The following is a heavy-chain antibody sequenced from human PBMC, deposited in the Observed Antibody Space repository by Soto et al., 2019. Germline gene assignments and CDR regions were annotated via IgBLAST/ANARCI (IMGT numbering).Heavy chain of an antibody. Sequence: QVQLQESGPGLVKPSETLSLTCTVSGGSIRSYYWSWIRQPPGKGLECIGYIYYSGSTNYNPSLTTRVTISVDPSKNQFSLKLGSVAAADTAIYYCARNYGDYVDYWGQGTLVTVSS. CDR3: ARNYGDYVDY. V-gene: IGHV4-59*08. CDR2: IYYSGST. J-gene: IGHJ4*02. CDR1: GGSIRSYY. D-gene: IGHD4-17*01.